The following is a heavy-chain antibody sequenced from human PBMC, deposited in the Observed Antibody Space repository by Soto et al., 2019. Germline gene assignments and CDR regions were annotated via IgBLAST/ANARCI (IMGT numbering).Heavy chain of an antibody. D-gene: IGHD3-22*01. CDR1: GYTFTSYG. CDR3: ARNYYDSSGYYPTDY. Sequence: GASVKVSCKASGYTFTSYGISWVRQAPGQGLEWMGWISAYNGNTNYAQKPQGRVTMTRDTSTSTVYMELSSLRSEDTAVYYCARNYYDSSGYYPTDYWGQGTLVTVSS. CDR2: ISAYNGNT. J-gene: IGHJ4*02. V-gene: IGHV1-18*04.